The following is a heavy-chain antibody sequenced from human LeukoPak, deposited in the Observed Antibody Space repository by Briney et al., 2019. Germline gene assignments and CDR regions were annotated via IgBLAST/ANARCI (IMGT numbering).Heavy chain of an antibody. CDR3: ARDADTAMGVQESNYFDY. Sequence: GASVKVSCKASGHTFTSYYMHWVRQAPGQGLEWMGIINPSGGSTSYAQKFQGRVTMTRDTSTSTVYMELSSLRSEDTAVYYCARDADTAMGVQESNYFDYWGQGTLVTVSS. V-gene: IGHV1-46*01. D-gene: IGHD5-18*01. CDR1: GHTFTSYY. J-gene: IGHJ4*02. CDR2: INPSGGST.